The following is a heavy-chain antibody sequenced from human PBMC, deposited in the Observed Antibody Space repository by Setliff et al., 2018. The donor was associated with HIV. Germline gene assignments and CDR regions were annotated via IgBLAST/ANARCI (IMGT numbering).Heavy chain of an antibody. CDR2: IYYSGST. CDR3: ARGFLEWLFWFDP. J-gene: IGHJ5*02. Sequence: KTSETLSLTCTVSGGSIRSHYWSWIRQPPGKGLEWIGYIYYSGSTNYNPSLKSRVTISVDTSKNQFSLKLSSVTAADTAVYYCARGFLEWLFWFDPWGQGTLVTVSS. V-gene: IGHV4-59*11. CDR1: GGSIRSHY. D-gene: IGHD3-3*01.